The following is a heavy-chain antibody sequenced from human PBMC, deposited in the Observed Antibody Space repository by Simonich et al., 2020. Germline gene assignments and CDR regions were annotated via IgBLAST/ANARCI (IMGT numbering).Heavy chain of an antibody. V-gene: IGHV4-39*01. CDR1: GGSISSSSYY. D-gene: IGHD4-4*01. Sequence: QLQLQESGPGLVKPSETLSLTCTVSGGSISSSSYYWGWIRQPPGKGLEWIGSIYYSGSTYYNPSLKSRVTISVDPSKNQFSLKLSSVTAADTAVYYCARRPRLTNFADAFDIWGQGTMVTVSS. CDR3: ARRPRLTNFADAFDI. CDR2: IYYSGST. J-gene: IGHJ3*02.